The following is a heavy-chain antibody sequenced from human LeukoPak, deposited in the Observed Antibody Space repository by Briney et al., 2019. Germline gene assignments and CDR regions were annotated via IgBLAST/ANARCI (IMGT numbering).Heavy chain of an antibody. CDR1: GYTFTSYG. J-gene: IGHJ4*02. V-gene: IGHV1-18*01. Sequence: ASVKVSCKASGYTFTSYGISWVRQAPGQGLEWMGWISTYNGNTHYAQKLQGRVTMSTDTSTSTAYMELRSLRSDDTAVYYCARSSLAVAGSVFDYWGQGTLVTVSS. CDR2: ISTYNGNT. D-gene: IGHD6-19*01. CDR3: ARSSLAVAGSVFDY.